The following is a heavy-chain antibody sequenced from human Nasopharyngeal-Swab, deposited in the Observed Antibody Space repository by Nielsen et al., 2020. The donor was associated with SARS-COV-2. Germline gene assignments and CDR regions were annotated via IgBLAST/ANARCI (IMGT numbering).Heavy chain of an antibody. V-gene: IGHV4-34*01. CDR3: ARGGIPTGDLPTGYYFDY. CDR1: GGSFSGYY. J-gene: IGHJ4*02. Sequence: ETMWLTCAVSGGSFSGYYWSWIRQPPGKGLEWIGEINHSGSTNYNPSLKSRVTISVDTSKNQFSLKLSSVTAADTAVYYCARGGIPTGDLPTGYYFDYWGQGTLVTVSS. D-gene: IGHD7-27*01. CDR2: INHSGST.